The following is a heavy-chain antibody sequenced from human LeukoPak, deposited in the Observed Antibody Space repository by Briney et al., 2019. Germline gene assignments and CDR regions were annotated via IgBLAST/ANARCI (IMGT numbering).Heavy chain of an antibody. Sequence: GGALRHSCAASGFTFSSYERNWVRQAPGRGLEGVSYISSSGSTIYYADSVKGRFTISRDNAKNSLYLQMNSLRAEDTAVYYCARLTTVIGTTSRYNWFDPWGQGTLVTVPS. V-gene: IGHV3-48*03. D-gene: IGHD4-11*01. J-gene: IGHJ5*02. CDR2: ISSSGSTI. CDR1: GFTFSSYE. CDR3: ARLTTVIGTTSRYNWFDP.